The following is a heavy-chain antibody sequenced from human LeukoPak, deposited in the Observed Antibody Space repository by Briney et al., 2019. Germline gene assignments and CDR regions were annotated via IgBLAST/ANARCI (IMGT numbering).Heavy chain of an antibody. J-gene: IGHJ5*02. D-gene: IGHD3-16*01. Sequence: RASVNVSCKASGGTFSSYAISWVRQAPGQGLEWMGGIIPIFGTANYAQKFQGRVTITADESTSTAYMELSSLRSEDTAVYYCARGGGYASFDPWGQGILVTVSS. CDR3: ARGGGYASFDP. CDR2: IIPIFGTA. V-gene: IGHV1-69*13. CDR1: GGTFSSYA.